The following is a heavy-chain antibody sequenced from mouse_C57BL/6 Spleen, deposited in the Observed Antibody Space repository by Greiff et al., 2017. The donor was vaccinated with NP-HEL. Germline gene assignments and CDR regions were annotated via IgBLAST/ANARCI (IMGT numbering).Heavy chain of an antibody. CDR3: ARSYGSSLWYFDV. CDR1: GYTFTNYW. V-gene: IGHV1-63*01. CDR2: IYPGGGYT. Sequence: LEESGAELVRPGTSVKMSCKASGYTFTNYWIGWAKQRPGHGLEWIGDIYPGGGYTNYNEKFKGKATLTADKSSSTAYMQFSSLTSEDSAIYYCARSYGSSLWYFDVWGTGTTVTVSS. J-gene: IGHJ1*03. D-gene: IGHD1-1*01.